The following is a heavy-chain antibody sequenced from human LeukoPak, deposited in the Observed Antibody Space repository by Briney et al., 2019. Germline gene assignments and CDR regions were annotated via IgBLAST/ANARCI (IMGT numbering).Heavy chain of an antibody. J-gene: IGHJ6*04. V-gene: IGHV3-21*01. CDR2: ISRSSNYK. D-gene: IGHD5-18*01. CDR3: ATYVDTSIPPCLDV. CDR1: GFTFSSYS. Sequence: GGSLRLSCAASGFTFSSYSMNWVRQAPGKGLEWVSSISRSSNYKYYADSVKGRFTISRDNAKDSLYLQMNSLRAEDTAVYYCATYVDTSIPPCLDVWGKGTTVTVSS.